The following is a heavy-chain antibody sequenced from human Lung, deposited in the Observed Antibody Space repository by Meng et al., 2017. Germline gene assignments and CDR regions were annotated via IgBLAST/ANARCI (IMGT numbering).Heavy chain of an antibody. D-gene: IGHD5-24*01. CDR2: INHSGST. CDR1: GGSFSDYY. V-gene: IGHV4-34*01. Sequence: QGQLQAEGAGPLKPSETLSLTCVVPGGSFSDYYWSWIRQPPGKGLEWIGEINHSGSTNYNPSLESRATISVDTSQNNLSLKLSSVTAADSAVYYCARGPATMAHDFDYWGQGTLVTVSS. J-gene: IGHJ4*02. CDR3: ARGPATMAHDFDY.